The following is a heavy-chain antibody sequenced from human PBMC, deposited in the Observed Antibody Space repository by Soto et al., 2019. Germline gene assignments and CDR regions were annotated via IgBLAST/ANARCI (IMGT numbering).Heavy chain of an antibody. V-gene: IGHV1-69*13. CDR3: ARGKRIWSGYHNYGMDV. CDR1: GGTFSSYA. Sequence: GASVKVSCKASGGTFSSYAISWVRQAPGQGLEWMGGIIPIFGTANYAQKFQGRVTITADEFTSTAYMELSSLRSEDTAVYYCARGKRIWSGYHNYGMDVWGQGTTVTVSS. CDR2: IIPIFGTA. D-gene: IGHD3-3*01. J-gene: IGHJ6*02.